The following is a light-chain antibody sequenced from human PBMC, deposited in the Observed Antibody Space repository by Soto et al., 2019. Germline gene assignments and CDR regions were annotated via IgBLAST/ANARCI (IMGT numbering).Light chain of an antibody. CDR2: DVS. CDR3: QQRSSWPLT. CDR1: QSVRTY. J-gene: IGKJ4*01. V-gene: IGKV3-11*01. Sequence: EVVLTQSPATLSLSPGERATLSCRASQSVRTYLAWYQQKPGQAPRLLIHDVSDRATGIPARFSGSGSGTDFTLTISSLEPEDFAVYCCQQRSSWPLTFGGGTKVDIK.